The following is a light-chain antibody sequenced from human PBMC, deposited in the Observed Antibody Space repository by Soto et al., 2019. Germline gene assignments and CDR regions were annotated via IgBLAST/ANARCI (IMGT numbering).Light chain of an antibody. CDR3: ISFTTRATYV. Sequence: QSALTQPASVSGSPGQSITISCTGTSSDVGNSDYVSWYQQHPGKVPKLMIYDVNNRPSGVSNRFSGSKSGNTASLTIPGLQAEDEADYYCISFTTRATYVFGTGTKVTVL. J-gene: IGLJ1*01. CDR2: DVN. CDR1: SSDVGNSDY. V-gene: IGLV2-14*01.